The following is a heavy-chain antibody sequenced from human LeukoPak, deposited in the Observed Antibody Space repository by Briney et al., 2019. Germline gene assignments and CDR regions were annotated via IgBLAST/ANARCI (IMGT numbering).Heavy chain of an antibody. J-gene: IGHJ5*02. V-gene: IGHV3-30-3*01. CDR3: AREPEEGNWFDP. CDR1: GFTFSSYA. CDR2: ISYDGSNK. Sequence: GGSLRLSCAASGFTFSSYAMHWVRQAPGKGLEWVAVISYDGSNKYYADSVKGRFTISRDNSKNTLYLQMNSLRAEDTAVYYCAREPEEGNWFDPWGQEPWSPSPQ.